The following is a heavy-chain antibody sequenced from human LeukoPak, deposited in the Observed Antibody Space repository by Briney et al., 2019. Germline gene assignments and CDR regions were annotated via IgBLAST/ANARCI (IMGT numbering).Heavy chain of an antibody. CDR1: GYSISSGYY. D-gene: IGHD3-3*01. V-gene: IGHV4-38-2*02. CDR3: AREGRVFFYYFDY. J-gene: IGHJ4*02. CDR2: IYHSGST. Sequence: SETLSLPCTVSGYSISSGYYWGWIRQPPGKGLEWIGSIYHSGSTYYNPSLKNRFTISVDTSKNQFSLKLSSVTDADTAVYYCAREGRVFFYYFDYWGQGTLVTVSS.